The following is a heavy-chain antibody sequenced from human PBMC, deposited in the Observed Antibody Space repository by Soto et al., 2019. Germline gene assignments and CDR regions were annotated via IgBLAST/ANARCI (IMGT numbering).Heavy chain of an antibody. V-gene: IGHV4-31*03. CDR1: GGSISSGGYY. D-gene: IGHD6-13*01. Sequence: SETLSLTCTVSGGSISSGGYYWSWIRHHPGKGLEWIGYIFYSGSTFYSPSLKSRVTISVDTARNQFSLNLRSVTAADTAVYYCARGEFSSSWYREPHFDSWGQGTLVTVSS. CDR3: ARGEFSSSWYREPHFDS. J-gene: IGHJ4*02. CDR2: IFYSGST.